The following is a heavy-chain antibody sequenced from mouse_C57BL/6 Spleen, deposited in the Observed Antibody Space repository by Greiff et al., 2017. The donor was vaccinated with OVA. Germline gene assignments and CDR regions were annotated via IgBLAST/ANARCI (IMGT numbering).Heavy chain of an antibody. CDR3: ARGIYYGSSYIDY. J-gene: IGHJ2*01. CDR1: GFTFSSSA. D-gene: IGHD1-1*01. CDR2: ISDGGSYT. V-gene: IGHV5-4*03. Sequence: EVKLVESGGGLVKPGGSLKFSCAASGFTFSSSAMSWVRQTPEKRLEWVATISDGGSYTYYPDNVKGRFTISRDNAKNNLYLQMSHLKSEDTAMYYCARGIYYGSSYIDYWGQGTTLTVSS.